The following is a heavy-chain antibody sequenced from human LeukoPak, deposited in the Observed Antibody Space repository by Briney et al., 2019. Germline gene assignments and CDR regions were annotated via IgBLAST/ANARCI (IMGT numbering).Heavy chain of an antibody. CDR3: AVGWFGELYLRY. CDR2: IYWNDDK. CDR1: GFSLSTGGVG. J-gene: IGHJ4*02. Sequence: ESGPTLVNPTQTLTLTWTFSGFSLSTGGVGVGWIRQPPGKALEWLALIYWNDDKRYSPSLKSRLTITKDTSKNQVVLTMTNMDPVDTATYYCAVGWFGELYLRYWGQGTLVTVSS. V-gene: IGHV2-5*01. D-gene: IGHD3-10*01.